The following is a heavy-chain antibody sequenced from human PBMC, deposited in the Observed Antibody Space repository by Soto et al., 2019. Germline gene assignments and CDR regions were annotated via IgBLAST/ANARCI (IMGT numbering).Heavy chain of an antibody. D-gene: IGHD4-17*01. Sequence: QLQLQESGSGLVKPSQTLSLTCAVSGGSISSGGYSWSWIRQPPGKGLEWIGYIYHSGSTYYNPSPTTRVTISVDRSKTQFSLQLSSVTAADTAVYYCASGPIGDYTDAFAYWCQGTLVTVSS. CDR3: ASGPIGDYTDAFAY. V-gene: IGHV4-30-2*01. CDR2: IYHSGST. CDR1: GGSISSGGYS. J-gene: IGHJ4*02.